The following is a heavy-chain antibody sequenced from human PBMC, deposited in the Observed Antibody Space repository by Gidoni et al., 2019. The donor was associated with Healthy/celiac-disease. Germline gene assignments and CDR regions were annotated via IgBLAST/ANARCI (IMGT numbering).Heavy chain of an antibody. CDR3: AKERGSGSYYFDY. Sequence: EVQLLESGGGLVQPGGSLRLSCAAYGFTFSSYAMSWVSQAPGKGLEWVSAISGSGGSTYYADSVKGRFTISRDNSKTTLYLQMNSLRAEDTAVYYCAKERGSGSYYFDYWGQGTLVTVSS. V-gene: IGHV3-23*01. D-gene: IGHD3-10*01. CDR1: GFTFSSYA. CDR2: ISGSGGST. J-gene: IGHJ4*02.